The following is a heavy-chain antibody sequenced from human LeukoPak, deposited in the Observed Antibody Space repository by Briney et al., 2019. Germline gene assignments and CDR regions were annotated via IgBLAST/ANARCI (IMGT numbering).Heavy chain of an antibody. CDR2: ISGSGGST. D-gene: IGHD2-21*02. V-gene: IGHV3-23*01. J-gene: IGHJ4*02. CDR1: GFTFSSYA. CDR3: AKDLHIVMVTAILDY. Sequence: GASLRLSCAASGFTFSSYAMSWVRQAPGKGLEWVSAISGSGGSTYYADSVKGRFTISRDNSKNTLYLQMNSLRAEDTAVYYCAKDLHIVMVTAILDYWGQGTLVTVSS.